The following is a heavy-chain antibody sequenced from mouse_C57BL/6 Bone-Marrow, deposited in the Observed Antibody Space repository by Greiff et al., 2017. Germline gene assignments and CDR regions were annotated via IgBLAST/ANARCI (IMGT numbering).Heavy chain of an antibody. CDR3: AVDYTGSSRTPIAY. CDR2: IDPANVNT. V-gene: IGHV14-3*01. Sequence: VQLQQPVAELVRPGASVKLSCTASGFNINNTYMHWVKQRPGQGLEWIGRIDPANVNTKYAPKFQGKATMTADTSSNTSYLQLSSLTSEDTAIYYSAVDYTGSSRTPIAYWGQGTLVTGSA. J-gene: IGHJ3*01. CDR1: GFNINNTY. D-gene: IGHD1-1*01.